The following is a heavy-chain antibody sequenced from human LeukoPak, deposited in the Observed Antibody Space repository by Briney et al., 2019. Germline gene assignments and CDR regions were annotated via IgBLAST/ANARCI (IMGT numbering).Heavy chain of an antibody. Sequence: PGKSLRLSCAGSGFTFSSYGMHWVRQAPGKGLEWVAVIWYDGSNKYCADSVKGRFTISRDNSKNTLYLQVNSLRAEDTAVYYCARARNDYDSSGFSALDLWGQGTLVTVSS. CDR2: IWYDGSNK. J-gene: IGHJ5*02. CDR3: ARARNDYDSSGFSALDL. CDR1: GFTFSSYG. V-gene: IGHV3-33*01. D-gene: IGHD3-22*01.